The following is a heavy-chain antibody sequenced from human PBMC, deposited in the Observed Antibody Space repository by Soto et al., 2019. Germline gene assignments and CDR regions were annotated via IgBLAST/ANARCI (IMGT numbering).Heavy chain of an antibody. Sequence: SETLSLTCTVSGGSISSYYWSWIRQPPGKGLEWIGYIYYSGSTNYNPSLKSRVTISVDTSKNQFSLKLSSVTAADTAVYYCARAVTRLLLLYFDYWGQGTLVTVSS. D-gene: IGHD3-22*01. CDR2: IYYSGST. J-gene: IGHJ4*02. CDR1: GGSISSYY. V-gene: IGHV4-59*01. CDR3: ARAVTRLLLLYFDY.